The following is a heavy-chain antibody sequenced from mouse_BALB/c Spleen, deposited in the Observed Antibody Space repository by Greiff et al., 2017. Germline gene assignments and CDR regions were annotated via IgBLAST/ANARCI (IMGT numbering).Heavy chain of an antibody. CDR1: GFTFSSFG. CDR3: ARSGGSRPWFAY. CDR2: ISSGSSTI. Sequence: EVKVVESGGGLVQPGGSRKLSCAASGFTFSSFGMHWVRQAPEKGLEWVAYISSGSSTIYYADTVKGRFTISRDNPTNTLFLQMTSLRSEDTAMYYCARSGGSRPWFAYWGQGTLVTVSA. V-gene: IGHV5-17*02. D-gene: IGHD1-1*01. J-gene: IGHJ3*01.